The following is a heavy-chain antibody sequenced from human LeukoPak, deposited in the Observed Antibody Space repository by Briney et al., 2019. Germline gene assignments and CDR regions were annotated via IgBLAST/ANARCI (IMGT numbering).Heavy chain of an antibody. Sequence: GGSLRLSCAASGFTVSSNYMSWVRQAPGRGLEWVSVIYSGGSTYYADSVKGRFTISRDNSKNTPFLQMNSLRAGDTAVYYCARGTVTMVDYWGQGTLVTVSS. CDR3: ARGTVTMVDY. CDR1: GFTVSSNY. CDR2: IYSGGST. D-gene: IGHD3-10*01. V-gene: IGHV3-66*01. J-gene: IGHJ4*02.